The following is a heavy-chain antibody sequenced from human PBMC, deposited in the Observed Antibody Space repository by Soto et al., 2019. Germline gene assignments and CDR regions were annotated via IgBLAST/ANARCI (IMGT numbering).Heavy chain of an antibody. CDR3: ASELDAGH. Sequence: GGSLRLSCAASGFIFSNYWMLWVRQPPGKGLVWVSSIKSDGSITYYADSVKGRFTISRDNANNTFYLQMNSLRVDDTAVYYCASELDAGHWGQGTKVTVSS. D-gene: IGHD5-18*01. CDR1: GFIFSNYW. CDR2: IKSDGSIT. J-gene: IGHJ4*02. V-gene: IGHV3-74*01.